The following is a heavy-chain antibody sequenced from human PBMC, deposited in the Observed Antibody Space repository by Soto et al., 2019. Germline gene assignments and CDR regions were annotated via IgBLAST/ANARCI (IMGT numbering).Heavy chain of an antibody. Sequence: ASVKVSCKVSGYTLTELSMHWVRQAPGKGLEWMGGFDPEDGETIYAQKFQGRVTINPDTSKNQFSLQLNSVTPEDTAVYYCARSRWFGVDYWGQGTLVTVSS. D-gene: IGHD3-10*01. CDR3: ARSRWFGVDY. V-gene: IGHV1-24*01. J-gene: IGHJ4*02. CDR1: GYTLTELS. CDR2: FDPEDGET.